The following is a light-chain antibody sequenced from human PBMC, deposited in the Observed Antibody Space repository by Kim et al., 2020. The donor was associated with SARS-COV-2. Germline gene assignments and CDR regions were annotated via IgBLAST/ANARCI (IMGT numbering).Light chain of an antibody. V-gene: IGLV2-14*01. CDR3: SSYASSNTLL. CDR1: SSDVGGYNF. Sequence: QSALSHPASVSGSPGQSIAISCTGTSSDVGGYNFVSWYQHHPGKDAKLLVYEVTNRPSGISTRFAGTKSDNTASLTIAGLLSDDEADYYCSSYASSNTLLFGPGTKVTVL. J-gene: IGLJ1*01. CDR2: EVT.